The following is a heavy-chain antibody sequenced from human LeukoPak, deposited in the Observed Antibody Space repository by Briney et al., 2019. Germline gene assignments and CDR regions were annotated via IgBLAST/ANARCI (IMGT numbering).Heavy chain of an antibody. CDR3: VREAPGTFDY. V-gene: IGHV4-59*01. Sequence: SETLSLTCTVSGGSISSYYWSWIRQPPGKGLEWIGYIYYSGSTNYNPSLKSRVTISVDTSKNQFSLKLSSVTAADTAVYYCVREAPGTFDYWGQGTLVTVSS. CDR1: GGSISSYY. J-gene: IGHJ4*02. CDR2: IYYSGST. D-gene: IGHD1-26*01.